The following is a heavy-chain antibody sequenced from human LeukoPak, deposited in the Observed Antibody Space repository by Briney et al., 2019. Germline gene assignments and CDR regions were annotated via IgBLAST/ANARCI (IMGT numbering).Heavy chain of an antibody. CDR3: AREVVIVVEPAANTIDY. J-gene: IGHJ4*02. CDR1: GFTFRDYT. CDR2: ISKSSTYI. V-gene: IGHV3-21*01. D-gene: IGHD2-2*01. Sequence: PGGSLRLSCVASGFTFRDYTMNWVRQAPGKGLKWVSAISKSSTYIKYADSVKGRFTVSRDNAKNSLFLQMNSLRVEDTAVYYCAREVVIVVEPAANTIDYWGQGTRVTVSS.